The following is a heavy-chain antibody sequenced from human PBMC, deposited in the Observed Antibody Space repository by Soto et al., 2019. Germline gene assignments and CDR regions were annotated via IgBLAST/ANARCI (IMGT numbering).Heavy chain of an antibody. D-gene: IGHD3-10*01. CDR2: TYYRSKWFH. Sequence: QGQLQQSGPGLVKPSQTLSLTCAISGDSVSSDITSWNWIRQSPSRGLEWLGRTYYRSKWFHDYAASVKSRITINPDTSKNPFSLELNSRPPEDPAVYYCARGNALDVWGQGTVVTVSS. J-gene: IGHJ3*01. CDR1: GDSVSSDITS. CDR3: ARGNALDV. V-gene: IGHV6-1*01.